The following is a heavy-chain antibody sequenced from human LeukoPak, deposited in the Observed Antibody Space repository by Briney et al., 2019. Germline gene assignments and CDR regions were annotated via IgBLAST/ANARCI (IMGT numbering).Heavy chain of an antibody. J-gene: IGHJ6*04. D-gene: IGHD3-9*01. CDR2: IRSKAYGGTT. Sequence: PGGSLRLSCTASGFTFGDYAMSWVRQAPGKGLEWGGFIRSKAYGGTTEYAASVKGRFTISRDDSKSIAYLQMNSLKTEDTAVYYCTRHQRYFDWLLGMDVWGKGTTVTVSS. V-gene: IGHV3-49*04. CDR1: GFTFGDYA. CDR3: TRHQRYFDWLLGMDV.